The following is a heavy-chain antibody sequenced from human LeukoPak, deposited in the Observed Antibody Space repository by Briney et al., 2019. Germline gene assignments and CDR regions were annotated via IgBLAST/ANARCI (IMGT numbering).Heavy chain of an antibody. D-gene: IGHD2-15*01. J-gene: IGHJ3*02. CDR2: ISRSSTYI. Sequence: GGSLRLSCGASGFTFSSYTMNWVRQAPGKGLEWVSSISRSSTYIYYADSVKGRFTISRDNARTSVYLQMNSLRAEDTAVYYCARDSVLDLVVVAATDAFDIWGQGTMVTVSS. V-gene: IGHV3-21*06. CDR1: GFTFSSYT. CDR3: ARDSVLDLVVVAATDAFDI.